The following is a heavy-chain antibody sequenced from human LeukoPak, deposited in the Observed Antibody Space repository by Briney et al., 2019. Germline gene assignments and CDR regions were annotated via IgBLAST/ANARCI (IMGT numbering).Heavy chain of an antibody. CDR3: ARDPVLRYFDWLYNYYYYGMDV. D-gene: IGHD3-9*01. J-gene: IGHJ6*02. V-gene: IGHV1-69*13. CDR2: IIPIFGTA. Sequence: SVKVSCKASGGTFSSYAIGWVRQAPGQGLEWMGGIIPIFGTANYAQKFQGRVTITADESTSTAYMELSSLRSEDTAVYYCARDPVLRYFDWLYNYYYYGMDVWGQGTTVTVSS. CDR1: GGTFSSYA.